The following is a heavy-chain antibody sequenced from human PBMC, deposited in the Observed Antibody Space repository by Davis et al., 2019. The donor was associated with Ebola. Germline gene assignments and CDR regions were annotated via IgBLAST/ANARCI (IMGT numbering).Heavy chain of an antibody. Sequence: MPSETLSLTCAVYGGSFSGYYWSWIRQPPGKGLEWIGEINHSGSTNYNPSLKSRVTISVDTSKNQFSLKLSSVTAADTAVYYCARGPYRFDNYYYGMDVWGKGTTVTVSS. D-gene: IGHD3-3*01. CDR3: ARGPYRFDNYYYGMDV. V-gene: IGHV4-34*01. CDR2: INHSGST. J-gene: IGHJ6*04. CDR1: GGSFSGYY.